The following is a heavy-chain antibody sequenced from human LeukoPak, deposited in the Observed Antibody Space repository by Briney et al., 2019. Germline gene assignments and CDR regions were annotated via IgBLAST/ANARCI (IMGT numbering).Heavy chain of an antibody. D-gene: IGHD6-19*01. V-gene: IGHV3-33*08. CDR1: GFNFRDHW. CDR3: AREETSGLQWLVRYYYYGMDV. J-gene: IGHJ6*02. CDR2: IWYDGSNK. Sequence: GGSLRLSCAVSGFNFRDHWMDWVRQAPGKGLEWVAVIWYDGSNKYYADSVKGRFTISRDNSKNTLYLQMNSLRAEDTAVYYCAREETSGLQWLVRYYYYGMDVWGQGTTVTVSS.